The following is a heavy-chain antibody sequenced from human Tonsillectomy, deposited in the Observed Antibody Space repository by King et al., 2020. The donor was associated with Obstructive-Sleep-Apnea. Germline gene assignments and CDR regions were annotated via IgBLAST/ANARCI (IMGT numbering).Heavy chain of an antibody. CDR2: IYHSGST. V-gene: IGHV4-38-2*02. CDR1: GYSISSGYY. J-gene: IGHJ4*02. D-gene: IGHD4-17*01. Sequence: HVQLQESGPGLVKSSETLSLTCSVSGYSISSGYYWGWIRQPPGKGLEWIGSIYHSGSTYYNPSLKSRVTISVDTSKNQFSLNLSSVTAADTAVYFCARRLDYGDHILDSWGQGTLVTVSS. CDR3: ARRLDYGDHILDS.